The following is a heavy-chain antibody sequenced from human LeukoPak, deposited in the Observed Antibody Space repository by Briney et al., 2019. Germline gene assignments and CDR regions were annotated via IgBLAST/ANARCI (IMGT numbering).Heavy chain of an antibody. Sequence: PSETLSLTCTVSGGSISSYYWTWIRQPPGKGLEWIGYIYYSGSTNYNPSLESRVTISVDTSKNQFSLKLSSVTAADTAVYYCARDSYSSGSYYFDYWGQGTLVTVSS. CDR2: IYYSGST. CDR3: ARDSYSSGSYYFDY. J-gene: IGHJ4*02. D-gene: IGHD6-19*01. V-gene: IGHV4-59*01. CDR1: GGSISSYY.